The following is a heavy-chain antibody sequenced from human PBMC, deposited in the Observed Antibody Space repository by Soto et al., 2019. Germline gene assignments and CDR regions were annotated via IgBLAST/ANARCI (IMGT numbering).Heavy chain of an antibody. Sequence: SETLSLTCTVSGGSINTFYWSWVRQPAGKGLEWIGRIFSGGSTSFNPSLESRVAMSVDTSKNHFSLNLSSVTAADMAVYYCAREGSYSAYNFAHGIQLWSFDFWGQGALVTVSS. CDR1: GGSINTFY. CDR3: AREGSYSAYNFAHGIQLWSFDF. V-gene: IGHV4-4*07. J-gene: IGHJ4*02. CDR2: IFSGGST. D-gene: IGHD5-12*01.